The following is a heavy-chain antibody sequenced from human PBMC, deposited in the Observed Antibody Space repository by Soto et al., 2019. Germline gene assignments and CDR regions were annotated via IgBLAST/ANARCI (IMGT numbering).Heavy chain of an antibody. CDR2: IYPGDSDT. D-gene: IGHD3-3*01. CDR3: ARQRSDGVVIKWYGMDV. J-gene: IGHJ6*01. V-gene: IGHV5-51*01. Sequence: KVSCKASGGTFSSYAISWVRQTPGQRLEWMGIIYPGDSDTRYSPSFQSQVTISADKSISTAYLQWGSLKASDTAMYYCARQRSDGVVIKWYGMDVWGQGSTVTVSS. CDR1: GGTFSSYA.